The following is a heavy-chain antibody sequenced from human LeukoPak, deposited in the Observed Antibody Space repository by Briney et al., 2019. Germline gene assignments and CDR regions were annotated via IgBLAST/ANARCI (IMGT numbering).Heavy chain of an antibody. J-gene: IGHJ4*02. CDR3: ARANNSSWHN. CDR1: GFTFSSHW. V-gene: IGHV3-7*01. CDR2: IKPDGSAG. Sequence: GGSLRLSCATSGFTFSSHWMSWVRHVPGRGLDWVANIKPDGSAGYYAASVKGRFTVSRDNAKNSLYLQMNSLRVEDTAVYYCARANNSSWHNWGQGTLVTVSS. D-gene: IGHD6-13*01.